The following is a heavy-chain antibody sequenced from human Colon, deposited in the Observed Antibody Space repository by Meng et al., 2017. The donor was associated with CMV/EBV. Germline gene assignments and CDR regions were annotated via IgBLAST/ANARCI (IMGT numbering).Heavy chain of an antibody. CDR3: GTFGGDFDY. Sequence: VHRMQSGAEGREPGASVKVSCKASGYTFTGYLIHWVRQAPGQGLEWMGWINPYSGDTIYAQKFEVGVTMTRDASITTAYLELSSLKSDDTAVYYCGTFGGDFDYWGQGTLVTVSS. D-gene: IGHD3-3*01. CDR2: INPYSGDT. V-gene: IGHV1-2*02. CDR1: GYTFTGYL. J-gene: IGHJ4*02.